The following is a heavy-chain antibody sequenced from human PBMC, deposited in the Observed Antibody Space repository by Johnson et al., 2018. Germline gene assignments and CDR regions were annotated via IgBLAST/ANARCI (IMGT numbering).Heavy chain of an antibody. CDR2: SRRAGPI. V-gene: IGHV3-11*01. Sequence: QVQLVQSGGALVEPGGSLRLSCAASGFTLSDYYLSWIRQAPGKGLDWVSYSRRAGPIYYGDSVRGRFTISRDNAKNSLYLQMNNLRAEDTAVYFCAAWRGDSRDLGHWGQGTLVTVSS. CDR3: AAWRGDSRDLGH. D-gene: IGHD3-16*01. CDR1: GFTLSDYY. J-gene: IGHJ1*01.